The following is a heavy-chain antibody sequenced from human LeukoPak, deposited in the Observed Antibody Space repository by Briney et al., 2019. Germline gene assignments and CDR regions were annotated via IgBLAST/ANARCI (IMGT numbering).Heavy chain of an antibody. Sequence: GGSLRLSCAASGFSFSSYAMSWVRQAPGKGLEWVSGISDSGDTTWDADSVKGRLTISRDNYKNTVYLQMNSLRAEDTAVYYCAKNSNWETDYWGQGTLVTVSS. D-gene: IGHD1-26*01. CDR3: AKNSNWETDY. V-gene: IGHV3-23*01. J-gene: IGHJ4*02. CDR1: GFSFSSYA. CDR2: ISDSGDTT.